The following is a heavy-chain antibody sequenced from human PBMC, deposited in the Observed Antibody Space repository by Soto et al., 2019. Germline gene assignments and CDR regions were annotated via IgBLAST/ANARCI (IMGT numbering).Heavy chain of an antibody. CDR1: GGSFTSNNW. J-gene: IGHJ4*02. V-gene: IGHV4-4*02. CDR2: IYRTGST. D-gene: IGHD1-7*01. CDR3: ASRDPGTSVDY. Sequence: SETLSLTCAVSGGSFTSNNWLTWVRQPPGQGLEWIGEIYRTGSTNYNPSLKGRVTISLDKSENQFSLKVTSLTAADTAVYYCASRDPGTSVDYWGQGTLVTVSS.